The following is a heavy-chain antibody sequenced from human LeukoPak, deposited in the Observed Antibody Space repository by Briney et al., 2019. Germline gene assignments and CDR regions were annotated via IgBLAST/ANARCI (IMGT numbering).Heavy chain of an antibody. CDR2: IYCSGST. CDR3: ARDGGQWELRGDFDY. V-gene: IGHV4-59*01. D-gene: IGHD1-26*01. CDR1: GGSISSYY. J-gene: IGHJ4*02. Sequence: PSETLSLTCTVSGGSISSYYWSWIRRPPGKGLEWIGYIYCSGSTNYNPSLKSRVTISVDTSKNQFSLKLSSVTAADTAVYYCARDGGQWELRGDFDYWGQGTLVTVSS.